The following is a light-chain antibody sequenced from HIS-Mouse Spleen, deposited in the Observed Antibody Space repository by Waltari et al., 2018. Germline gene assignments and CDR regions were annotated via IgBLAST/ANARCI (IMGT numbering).Light chain of an antibody. V-gene: IGLV2-23*01. Sequence: QSALTQPASVSGSPGQSITISCTGTSSDVGSYNLVPWYQQHPGKAPKPTSYERSKRPSGVSNRFSGSKSGNTASLTISGLQAEDEADYYCCSYAGSSTWVFGGGTKLTVL. CDR1: SSDVGSYNL. J-gene: IGLJ3*02. CDR2: ERS. CDR3: CSYAGSSTWV.